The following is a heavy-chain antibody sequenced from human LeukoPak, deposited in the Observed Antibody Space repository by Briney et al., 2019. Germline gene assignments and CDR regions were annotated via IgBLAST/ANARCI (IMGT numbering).Heavy chain of an antibody. CDR1: GGTFISKA. CDR2: IIPIFGAP. Sequence: SVKVSCKASGGTFISKAISWVRQAPGQGLEWIGGIIPIFGAPFYAQKFQGRVTITTDESTNTANMELDSLKSEDTAVYYCARGFSSSWSYFENWGQGTLVTVSS. CDR3: ARGFSSSWSYFEN. V-gene: IGHV1-69*05. D-gene: IGHD6-13*01. J-gene: IGHJ4*02.